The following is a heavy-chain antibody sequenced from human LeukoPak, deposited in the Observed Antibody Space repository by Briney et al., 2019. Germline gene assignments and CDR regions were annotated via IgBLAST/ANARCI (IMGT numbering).Heavy chain of an antibody. Sequence: PGGSLRLSCAASGSSFSNYAMSWVRQAPGKGLEWVSGISVTGGTTNYADSVKGRSTISRDNSKNTLHLQIISLGAEDTAIYYCAKHQSTYYYYYDMDVWGQGTTVTVSS. V-gene: IGHV3-23*01. CDR1: GSSFSNYA. D-gene: IGHD5/OR15-5a*01. CDR2: ISVTGGTT. J-gene: IGHJ6*02. CDR3: AKHQSTYYYYYDMDV.